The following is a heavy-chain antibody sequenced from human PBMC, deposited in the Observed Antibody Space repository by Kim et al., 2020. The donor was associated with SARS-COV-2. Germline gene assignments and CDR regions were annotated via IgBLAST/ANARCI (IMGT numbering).Heavy chain of an antibody. V-gene: IGHV3-49*02. D-gene: IGHD3-3*01. Sequence: YAESVQGRLTISRDDSKSIAYLQMNSLKTEDTAVYYCTRNDFWSGYYSDYWGQGTLVTVSS. CDR3: TRNDFWSGYYSDY. J-gene: IGHJ4*02.